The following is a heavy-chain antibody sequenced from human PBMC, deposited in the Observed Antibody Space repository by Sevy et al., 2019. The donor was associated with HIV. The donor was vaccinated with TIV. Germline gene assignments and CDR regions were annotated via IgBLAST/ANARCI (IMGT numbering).Heavy chain of an antibody. CDR2: MNSNSGNT. Sequence: ASVKVSCKASGYTFTSYDINWVRQATGQGLEWMGWMNSNSGNTGYAEKFQGRVTMTRNTSISTAYMELSSLRSEDTAVYYCARYYYDSSGYYVYNGMDVWGQGTTVTVSS. CDR3: ARYYYDSSGYYVYNGMDV. D-gene: IGHD3-22*01. V-gene: IGHV1-8*01. CDR1: GYTFTSYD. J-gene: IGHJ6*02.